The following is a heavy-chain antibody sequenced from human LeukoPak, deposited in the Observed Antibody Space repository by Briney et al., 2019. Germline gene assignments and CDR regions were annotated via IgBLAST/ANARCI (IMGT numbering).Heavy chain of an antibody. D-gene: IGHD3-3*01. V-gene: IGHV3-30-3*01. CDR2: ISYDGSNK. CDR1: GFTFSSYA. Sequence: GGSLRLSCAASGFTFSSYAMHWVRQAPGKGLEWVAVISYDGSNKYYADSVKGRFTISRDNAKNSLYLQMNSLRAEDTAVYYCARGAHDFWSGYSKGYFDYWGQGTLVTVSS. J-gene: IGHJ4*02. CDR3: ARGAHDFWSGYSKGYFDY.